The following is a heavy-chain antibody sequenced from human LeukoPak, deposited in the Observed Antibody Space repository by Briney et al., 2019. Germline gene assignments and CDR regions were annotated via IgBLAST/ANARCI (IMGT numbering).Heavy chain of an antibody. Sequence: ASVKVSCKASGYTFTGYYMHWVRQAPGQGLEWMGWINPNSGGTDYAQKFQGRVTMTSDTSISTAYKELSRLRSDDTAVYYCARSYYGSGSADWGQGTLVTVSS. D-gene: IGHD3-10*01. CDR2: INPNSGGT. CDR1: GYTFTGYY. V-gene: IGHV1-2*02. J-gene: IGHJ4*02. CDR3: ARSYYGSGSAD.